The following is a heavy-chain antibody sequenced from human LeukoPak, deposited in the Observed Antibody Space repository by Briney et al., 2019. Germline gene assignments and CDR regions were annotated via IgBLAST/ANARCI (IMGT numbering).Heavy chain of an antibody. Sequence: GGSLKISCKGSGYSFTSYWIGWVRQMPGKGLEWMGIIYPGDSDTRYSPSFQGQVTISADKSISTAYLQWSSLKASDTAMYYCARLGPTRRRQTEPFDYWGQGTLVTVSS. D-gene: IGHD3-16*01. J-gene: IGHJ4*02. CDR3: ARLGPTRRRQTEPFDY. V-gene: IGHV5-51*01. CDR1: GYSFTSYW. CDR2: IYPGDSDT.